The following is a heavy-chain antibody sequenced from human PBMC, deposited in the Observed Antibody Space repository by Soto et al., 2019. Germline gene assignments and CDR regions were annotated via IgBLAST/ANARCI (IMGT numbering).Heavy chain of an antibody. CDR2: ISHSGTT. D-gene: IGHD2-2*01. J-gene: IGHJ6*02. V-gene: IGHV4-38-2*01. CDR1: GYSITSGYH. CDR3: TRVYCSTTSCFINGMEF. Sequence: PSETLSLTCAVAGYSITSGYHWGWIRQPPRKGLEWIGTISHSGTTYYNPSLKSRVTISIDTSKNQLYLKLTSVTAADTALYYCTRVYCSTTSCFINGMEFWGQGPMVT.